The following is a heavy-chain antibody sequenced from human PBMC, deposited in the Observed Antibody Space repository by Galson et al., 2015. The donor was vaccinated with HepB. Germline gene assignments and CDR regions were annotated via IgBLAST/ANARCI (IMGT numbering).Heavy chain of an antibody. CDR3: ATGPRYSSSHTFDP. D-gene: IGHD6-13*01. V-gene: IGHV1-24*01. CDR2: FDPEDGET. Sequence: SVKVSCKVSGYTLTDLSMHWARQAPGKGLEWMGGFDPEDGETIYAQKFQGRVTMTEDTSTDTAYMELSSLRSEDTAVYYCATGPRYSSSHTFDPWGQGTLVTVSS. J-gene: IGHJ5*02. CDR1: GYTLTDLS.